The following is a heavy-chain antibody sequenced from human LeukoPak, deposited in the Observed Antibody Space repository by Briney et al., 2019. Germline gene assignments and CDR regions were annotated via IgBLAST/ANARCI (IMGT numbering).Heavy chain of an antibody. D-gene: IGHD3-16*01. V-gene: IGHV1-8*03. CDR2: IHPTSTNT. J-gene: IGHJ5*02. CDR3: ARATPYTAYGFDP. Sequence: ASVKVSCKASGYSFSTYDINWVRQASGQGLEWMGWIHPTSTNTAYTQKFHPRFQGRLTITRDTSISTAYMELSSLRSEDTAVYYCARATPYTAYGFDPWGQGTLVTVSS. CDR1: GYSFSTYD.